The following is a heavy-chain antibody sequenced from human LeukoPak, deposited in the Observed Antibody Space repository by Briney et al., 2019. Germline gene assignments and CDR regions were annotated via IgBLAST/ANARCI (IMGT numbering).Heavy chain of an antibody. D-gene: IGHD3-22*01. CDR2: ISGSGGST. J-gene: IGHJ4*02. Sequence: ESGGSLRLSCVASGFTFSSYAMSWVRQAPGKGLEWVSAISGSGGSTYYADSVKGRFTISRDNSKNTLYLQMNSLRAEDTAVYYCAKSLGYYDSSGYYLSFDYWGQGTLVTVSS. V-gene: IGHV3-23*01. CDR3: AKSLGYYDSSGYYLSFDY. CDR1: GFTFSSYA.